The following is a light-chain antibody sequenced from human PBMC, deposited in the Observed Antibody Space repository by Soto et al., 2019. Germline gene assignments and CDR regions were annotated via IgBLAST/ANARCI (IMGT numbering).Light chain of an antibody. CDR3: QHYNSYPIT. CDR2: KAS. J-gene: IGKJ5*01. Sequence: DIKMTQSPSTLSASVGDRVTITCRASQSISSWLAWYQQKPGKAPKLLIYKASTLESGVPSRFSGSGSGTEFTLTISSLQPDDFATYYCQHYNSYPITFGQGTRLEIK. V-gene: IGKV1-5*03. CDR1: QSISSW.